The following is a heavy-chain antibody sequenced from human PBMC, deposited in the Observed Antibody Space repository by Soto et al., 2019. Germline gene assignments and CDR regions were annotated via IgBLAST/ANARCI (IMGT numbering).Heavy chain of an antibody. D-gene: IGHD3-16*01. CDR3: ARHLGGNHYYYGMDV. V-gene: IGHV1-69*12. CDR2: IIPIFGTA. J-gene: IGHJ6*02. CDR1: GGTFSSYA. Sequence: QVQLVQSGAEVKKPGSSVKVSCKASGGTFSSYAISWVRQAPGQGLAWMGGIIPIFGTADYAQKFQGRVTITADESTRTAYMDLSSLRSEDTAVYYCARHLGGNHYYYGMDVWGQGTTVTVSS.